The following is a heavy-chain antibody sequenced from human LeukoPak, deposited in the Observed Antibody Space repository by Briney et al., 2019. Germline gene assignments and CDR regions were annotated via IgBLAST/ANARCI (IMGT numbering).Heavy chain of an antibody. V-gene: IGHV4-34*01. Sequence: SETLSLTCAVYGGSFSGYYWSWIRQPPGKGLEWIGEINHSGSTNYNPSLKRRVTISVDTSKNQFSLKLSSVTAADTAVYYCARRLQLWLAYYYMDVWGKGTTVTVSS. D-gene: IGHD5-18*01. CDR3: ARRLQLWLAYYYMDV. CDR2: INHSGST. CDR1: GGSFSGYY. J-gene: IGHJ6*03.